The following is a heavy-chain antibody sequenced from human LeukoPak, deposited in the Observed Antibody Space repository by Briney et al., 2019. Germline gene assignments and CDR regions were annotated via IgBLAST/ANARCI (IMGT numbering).Heavy chain of an antibody. V-gene: IGHV4-39*01. D-gene: IGHD2-15*01. CDR3: ARGISDCSGGSCYSPYAFDI. Sequence: SETLSLTCTVSGGSVSSSSYYWGWIRQPPGKGLEWIGSIYYSGSTYYNPSLKSRVTISLDTSKKQFSLKLSSVTAADTAVYYCARGISDCSGGSCYSPYAFDIWGQGTMVTVSS. J-gene: IGHJ3*02. CDR1: GGSVSSSSYY. CDR2: IYYSGST.